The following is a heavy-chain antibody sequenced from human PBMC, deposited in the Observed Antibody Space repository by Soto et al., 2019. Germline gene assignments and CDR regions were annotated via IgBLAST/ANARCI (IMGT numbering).Heavy chain of an antibody. D-gene: IGHD3-3*01. V-gene: IGHV1-2*02. Sequence: GASVKVSCKASGYTFTGYYMHWVRQAPGQGLEWMGWINPNSGGTNYAQKFQGRVTMTRDTSISTAYMELSRLRSDDTAVYYCARDRVTIFGVVTSNWFDPWGQGTLVTVSS. CDR1: GYTFTGYY. CDR2: INPNSGGT. J-gene: IGHJ5*02. CDR3: ARDRVTIFGVVTSNWFDP.